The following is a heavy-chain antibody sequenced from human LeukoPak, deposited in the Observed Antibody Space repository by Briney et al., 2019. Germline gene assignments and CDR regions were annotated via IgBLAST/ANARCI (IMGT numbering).Heavy chain of an antibody. CDR3: ARWGDSYFDL. CDR1: GDTLRKYA. Sequence: ASVKVSCKASGDTLRKYAISWVRQAPGQGLEWMGRIIPIFGTTYYAQKSQERVTLTTDESRSTVYMELSSLRSDDTGVYYCARWGDSYFDLWGRGTLVTVSS. D-gene: IGHD3-16*01. V-gene: IGHV1-69*05. CDR2: IIPIFGTT. J-gene: IGHJ2*01.